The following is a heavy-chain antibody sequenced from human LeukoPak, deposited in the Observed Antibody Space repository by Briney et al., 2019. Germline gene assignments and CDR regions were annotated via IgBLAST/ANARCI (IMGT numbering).Heavy chain of an antibody. CDR1: GFTVSSNY. CDR3: AAGGDYESWYDAFDI. J-gene: IGHJ3*02. D-gene: IGHD2-21*02. CDR2: IYSGGST. V-gene: IGHV3-66*01. Sequence: PGGSLRLSCAASGFTVSSNYMSWVRQAPGKGLEWVSVIYSGGSTYYADSVKGRFTLSRDNSKNTLYLQMNSLRAEDTDVYYCAAGGDYESWYDAFDIWGQGTMVTVSS.